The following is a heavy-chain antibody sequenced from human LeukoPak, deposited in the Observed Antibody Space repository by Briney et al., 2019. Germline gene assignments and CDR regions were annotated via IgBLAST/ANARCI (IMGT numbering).Heavy chain of an antibody. CDR1: GGSFSRYY. Sequence: SETLSLTCAVYGGSFSRYYWSWNRQPPGKGLEWIGEINHSGSTNYNTSLKRRVTISVDTSKNQFSLKLSSVTAADTAVCYCARRNHRYNWNDSPGNWFDPWGQGTLVTVSS. J-gene: IGHJ5*02. CDR2: INHSGST. V-gene: IGHV4-34*01. D-gene: IGHD1-20*01. CDR3: ARRNHRYNWNDSPGNWFDP.